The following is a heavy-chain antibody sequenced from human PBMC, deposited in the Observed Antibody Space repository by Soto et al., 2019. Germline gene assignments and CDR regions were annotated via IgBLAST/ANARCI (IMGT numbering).Heavy chain of an antibody. CDR1: GASITNDDFF. Sequence: SETLSLTCTVSGASITNDDFFWSWVRQHPDKGLEWLAYITYGGSIYYNPSLRSRLSVSIDKSKSQFSLNVRSVTAADTAVYFCAKMERTQLWLLVQNWGQGLPVTVSS. CDR2: ITYGGSI. V-gene: IGHV4-31*03. D-gene: IGHD5-18*01. CDR3: AKMERTQLWLLVQN. J-gene: IGHJ4*02.